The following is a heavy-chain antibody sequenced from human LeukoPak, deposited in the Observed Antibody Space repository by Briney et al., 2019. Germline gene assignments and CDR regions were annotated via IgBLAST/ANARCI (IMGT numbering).Heavy chain of an antibody. J-gene: IGHJ4*02. V-gene: IGHV4-59*01. Sequence: SETLSLTCTVSDDSISDYYRGWIRQPPGKGLEWIGYFYDSGRSTYNPSLKSRVTISADTSKNHFSLKLNSVTTADTAVYYCTRGAGWLIDYWGQGILVTVSS. CDR2: FYDSGRS. CDR3: TRGAGWLIDY. D-gene: IGHD3-16*01. CDR1: DDSISDYY.